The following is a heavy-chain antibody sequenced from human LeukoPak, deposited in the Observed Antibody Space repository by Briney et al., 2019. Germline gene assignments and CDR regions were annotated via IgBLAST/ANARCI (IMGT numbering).Heavy chain of an antibody. Sequence: GGSLRLSCAASGFTFSSYGMHWVRQAPGKGLEWVAVIWYDGSNKYYADSVKGRFTISSDNSKNTLYLQMNSLRAEDTAVYYCARGPVAYYYGSGTGGMDVWGKGTTVTVSS. V-gene: IGHV3-33*01. CDR2: IWYDGSNK. CDR1: GFTFSSYG. J-gene: IGHJ6*04. CDR3: ARGPVAYYYGSGTGGMDV. D-gene: IGHD3-10*01.